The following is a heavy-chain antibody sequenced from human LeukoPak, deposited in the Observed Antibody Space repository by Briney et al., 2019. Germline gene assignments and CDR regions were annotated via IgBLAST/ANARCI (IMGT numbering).Heavy chain of an antibody. Sequence: GGSLRLSCAASGFTFSSYGMHWVRQAPGKGLEWVAVISYDGSNKYYADSVKGRFTISRDNSKNTLYLQMNSLRAEDTAVYYCAKEARYIYVWEAFDIWGQGTMVTVSS. CDR2: ISYDGSNK. CDR3: AKEARYIYVWEAFDI. D-gene: IGHD5-18*01. CDR1: GFTFSSYG. J-gene: IGHJ3*02. V-gene: IGHV3-30*18.